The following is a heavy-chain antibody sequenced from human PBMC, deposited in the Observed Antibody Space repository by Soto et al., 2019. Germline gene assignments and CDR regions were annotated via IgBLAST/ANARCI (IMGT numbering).Heavy chain of an antibody. V-gene: IGHV5-51*01. J-gene: IGHJ4*01. D-gene: IGHD3-16*02. CDR1: GYSFTSCW. Sequence: GGSLKISCKGSGYSFTSCWVAWVRQMPGKGLEWMGVTYPGDSATRYSPSFQGQVTISADKSISTAYLQWSSLKASDTAMEYGASLGYRSIRSDCGQGTLDTVAS. CDR3: ASLGYRSIRSD. CDR2: TYPGDSAT.